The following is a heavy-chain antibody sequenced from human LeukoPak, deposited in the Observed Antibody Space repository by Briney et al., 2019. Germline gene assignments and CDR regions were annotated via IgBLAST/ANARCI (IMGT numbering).Heavy chain of an antibody. CDR2: ISWNSGTI. CDR1: GFTFDDYA. J-gene: IGHJ5*02. Sequence: PGGSLRLSCAASGFTFDDYAMHWVRQAPGKGLEWVSTISWNSGTIGYADSVKGRFTISRDNAKNSLYLQMNSLRAEDTALYYCAKTPSFGERWFDPWGQGTLVTVSS. CDR3: AKTPSFGERWFDP. D-gene: IGHD3-10*01. V-gene: IGHV3-9*01.